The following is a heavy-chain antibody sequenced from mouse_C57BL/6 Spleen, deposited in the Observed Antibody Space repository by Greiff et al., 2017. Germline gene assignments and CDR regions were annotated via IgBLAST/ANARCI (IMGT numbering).Heavy chain of an antibody. CDR2: IDPSDSYT. CDR3: ARGDCGGGDWYFDV. V-gene: IGHV1-69*01. CDR1: GYTFTSYW. D-gene: IGHD1-1*02. Sequence: QVQLQQPGAELVMPGASVKLSCKASGYTFTSYWMHWVKQRPGQGLEWIGEIDPSDSYTNYNQKFQGKSTLTVDKSSSAAYMQLSSLTAEDSAVYYGARGDCGGGDWYFDVWGTGTTVTVSS. J-gene: IGHJ1*03.